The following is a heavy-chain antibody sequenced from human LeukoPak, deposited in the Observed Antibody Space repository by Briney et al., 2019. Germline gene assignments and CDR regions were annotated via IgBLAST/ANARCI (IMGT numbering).Heavy chain of an antibody. CDR2: IYTSGST. CDR1: GGSISSYY. CDR3: ARERYGNYYYSIDV. Sequence: PSETLSPTCTVSGGSISSYYWSCIRQPAGKGLEWIGRIYTSGSTNYNPSLKSRVTISVDKSKNQFSLKLSSVTAADTAVYYCARERYGNYYYSIDVWGKGTTVTVSS. J-gene: IGHJ6*03. D-gene: IGHD6-13*01. V-gene: IGHV4-4*07.